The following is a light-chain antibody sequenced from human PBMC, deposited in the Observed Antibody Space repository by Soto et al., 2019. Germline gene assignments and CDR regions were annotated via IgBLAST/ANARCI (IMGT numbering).Light chain of an antibody. V-gene: IGKV2-30*01. J-gene: IGKJ5*01. CDR1: QSPVYSDGRAF. CDR2: QVS. Sequence: DVVMTQSPLFLSVTLQQPASISCRSGQSPVYSDGRAFLNWFQXRAGQSXRXXIYQVSNRDSGVPDRFSNSGSGTDFTLTLRRLEPEDGAVYYSQQYGSSPITFGQGTRLEIK. CDR3: QQYGSSPIT.